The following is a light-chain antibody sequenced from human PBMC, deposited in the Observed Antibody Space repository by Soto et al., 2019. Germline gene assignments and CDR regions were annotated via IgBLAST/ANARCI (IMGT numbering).Light chain of an antibody. CDR2: RNN. CDR3: AAWDDSLNGWV. V-gene: IGLV1-44*01. CDR1: SSNIGSNT. J-gene: IGLJ3*02. Sequence: QSVLTQPPSASGTPGQRVTISCSGSSSNIGSNTVNWYQQLPGTAPKLLIYRNNQRPSGVPDRFSGSKSGTSASLASSGLQSEDEADYYCAAWDDSLNGWVFGGGTKVTVL.